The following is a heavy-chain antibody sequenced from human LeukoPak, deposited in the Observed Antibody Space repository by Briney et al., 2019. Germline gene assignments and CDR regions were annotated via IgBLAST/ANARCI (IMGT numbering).Heavy chain of an antibody. CDR1: GYSFIRYG. D-gene: IGHD4-23*01. Sequence: ASVKVSCKASGYSFIRYGISWVRQAPGQGLEWMGWISGYNGNTKYAQKLQGRVTMTTDTSTITAYMELRSLRFDDTGVYYCARDDYGGNSGLFDYWGQGTLVTVSS. CDR2: ISGYNGNT. CDR3: ARDDYGGNSGLFDY. V-gene: IGHV1-18*01. J-gene: IGHJ4*02.